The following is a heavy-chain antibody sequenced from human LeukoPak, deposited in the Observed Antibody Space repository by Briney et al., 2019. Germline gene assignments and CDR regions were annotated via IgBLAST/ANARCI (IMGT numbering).Heavy chain of an antibody. CDR2: THHSGNA. J-gene: IGHJ3*02. D-gene: IGHD3-10*01. CDR1: GGTISSSSYY. V-gene: IGHV4-61*05. CDR3: GSWEVRLNAFEM. Sequence: SETLSLSCTVSGGTISSSSYYWNWIRQPPGKGLEWIVYTHHSGNALYNPSLNSRVTTSVDTSKNQFSLSLSPVTADDTAVYFGGSWEVRLNAFEMWGQGTMFTVSS.